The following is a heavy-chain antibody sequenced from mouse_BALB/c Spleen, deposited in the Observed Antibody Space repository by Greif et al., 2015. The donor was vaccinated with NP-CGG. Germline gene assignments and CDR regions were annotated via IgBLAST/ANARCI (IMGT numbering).Heavy chain of an antibody. CDR3: ARRPNWDFDY. CDR2: INPSTGYT. Sequence: QVQLKQSGAELAKPGASVKMSCRASGYTFTSYWMHWVKQRPGQGLEWIGYINPSTGYTEYNQKFKDKATLTADKSSSTAYMQLSSLTSEDSAVYYCARRPNWDFDYWGQGTTLTVSS. CDR1: GYTFTSYW. J-gene: IGHJ2*01. V-gene: IGHV1-7*01. D-gene: IGHD4-1*01.